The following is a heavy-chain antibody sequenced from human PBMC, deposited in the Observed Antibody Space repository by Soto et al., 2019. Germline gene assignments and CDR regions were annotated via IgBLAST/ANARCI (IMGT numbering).Heavy chain of an antibody. D-gene: IGHD1-26*01. CDR3: ASIRYSGSQRYSYYGMYV. Sequence: SLKGSCDASGGTLRSYAISLVRQAPGQVLEWMGGIIPIFGTANYAQKFQGRVTITADESTSTAYMELSSLRSEDTAVYYCASIRYSGSQRYSYYGMYVSGQGTTV. J-gene: IGHJ6*02. CDR2: IIPIFGTA. CDR1: GGTLRSYA. V-gene: IGHV1-69*01.